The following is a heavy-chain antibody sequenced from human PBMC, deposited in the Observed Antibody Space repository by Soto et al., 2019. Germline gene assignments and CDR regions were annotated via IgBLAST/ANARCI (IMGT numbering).Heavy chain of an antibody. CDR2: IHHSGST. V-gene: IGHV4-61*01. CDR1: EGSVSSSSYS. Sequence: SETLSLTCTVSEGSVSSSSYSWSWIRQPPGKGLEWIGHIHHSGSTKYNPSLESRVTISADTSKNQLSLRLKSVTAADTAMYFCARETTILAYWGQGTLVTVSS. J-gene: IGHJ4*02. D-gene: IGHD3-3*02. CDR3: ARETTILAY.